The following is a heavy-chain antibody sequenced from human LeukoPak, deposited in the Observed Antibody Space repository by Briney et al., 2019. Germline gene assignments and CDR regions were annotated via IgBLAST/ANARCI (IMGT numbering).Heavy chain of an antibody. Sequence: GGSLRLSCAASGFTFSTYWMSWVRQAPGKGLEWVANIKHVGSEKYYVDSVKGRFTISRDNARNSLYLQMNSLRAEDTAVYYCARSGSYYDRSGYYFDYWGQGALVTVSS. J-gene: IGHJ4*02. D-gene: IGHD3-22*01. CDR1: GFTFSTYW. CDR3: ARSGSYYDRSGYYFDY. V-gene: IGHV3-7*01. CDR2: IKHVGSEK.